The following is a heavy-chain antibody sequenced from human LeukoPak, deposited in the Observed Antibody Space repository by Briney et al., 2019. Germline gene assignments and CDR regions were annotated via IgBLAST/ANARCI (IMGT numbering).Heavy chain of an antibody. CDR2: INAGNGNT. CDR3: ARHSETMLFDI. J-gene: IGHJ3*02. Sequence: GASVKVSCKASGYTFTSYAMHWGRQAPGQRREWMGWINAGNGNTKYSQKFQGRVTITRDTSASTAYMELSSLRSEDTAVYYCARHSETMLFDIWGQGTMVTVSS. D-gene: IGHD2-8*01. CDR1: GYTFTSYA. V-gene: IGHV1-3*01.